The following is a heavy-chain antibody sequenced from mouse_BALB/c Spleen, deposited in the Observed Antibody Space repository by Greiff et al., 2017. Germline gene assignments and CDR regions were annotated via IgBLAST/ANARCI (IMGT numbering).Heavy chain of an antibody. J-gene: IGHJ4*01. Sequence: EVQLQESGPSLVKPSQTLSLTCSVTGDSITSCYWNWIRKFPGNKLEYMGYISYSGSTYYNPSLKSRISITRDTSKNQYYLQLNSVTTEDTATYYCARSPTYDYGDGGYAMDYWGQGTSVTVSS. D-gene: IGHD2-4*01. V-gene: IGHV3-8*02. CDR3: ARSPTYDYGDGGYAMDY. CDR1: GDSITSCY. CDR2: ISYSGST.